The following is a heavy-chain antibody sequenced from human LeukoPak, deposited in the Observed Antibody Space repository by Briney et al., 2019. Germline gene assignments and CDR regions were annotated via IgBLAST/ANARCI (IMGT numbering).Heavy chain of an antibody. CDR2: INHSGST. Sequence: PSETLSLTCAVYGGSFSGYYWSWLRQPPGKGLEWLGEINHSGSTNYNPSLKSRVTISVDTSKNQFSLKLSSVTAADTAVYYCARARGYSGRMFDPWGQGTLVTVSS. J-gene: IGHJ5*02. CDR1: GGSFSGYY. V-gene: IGHV4-34*01. D-gene: IGHD5-12*01. CDR3: ARARGYSGRMFDP.